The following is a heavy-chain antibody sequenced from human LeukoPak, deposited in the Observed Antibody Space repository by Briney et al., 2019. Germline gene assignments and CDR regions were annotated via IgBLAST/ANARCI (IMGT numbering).Heavy chain of an antibody. CDR2: ISSSSTYI. J-gene: IGHJ3*02. CDR3: ANAGAQGTTGDAFDI. D-gene: IGHD1-7*01. CDR1: GFTFSTYG. V-gene: IGHV3-21*01. Sequence: GGSLRLSCAASGFTFSTYGMHWVRQAPGKGLEWVSSISSSSTYIYYADSVKGRFTISRDNSKNTLYLQMNSLRAEDTAVYYCANAGAQGTTGDAFDIWGQGTMVTVSS.